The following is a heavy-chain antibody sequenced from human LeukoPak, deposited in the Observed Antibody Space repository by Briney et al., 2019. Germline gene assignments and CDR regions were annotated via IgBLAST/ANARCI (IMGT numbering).Heavy chain of an antibody. Sequence: SQTLSLTCAISGDSVGSNSAAWNWIRQSPSGALKWLGRTYYRTKWYNDYAVSVNSRITINPDTSKNQFSLQLNSVTPEDTAVYYCARSFYDSSGVAFESWGQGTLVTVSS. CDR3: ARSFYDSSGVAFES. CDR2: TYYRTKWYN. CDR1: GDSVGSNSAA. V-gene: IGHV6-1*01. D-gene: IGHD3-22*01. J-gene: IGHJ4*02.